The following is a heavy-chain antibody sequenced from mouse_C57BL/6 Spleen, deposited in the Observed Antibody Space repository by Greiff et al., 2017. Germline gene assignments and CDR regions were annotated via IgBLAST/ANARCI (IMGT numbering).Heavy chain of an antibody. CDR3: ARGGFYGSSYGAWFAY. V-gene: IGHV3-1*01. Sequence: EVQLQESGPGMVKPSQSLSLTCTVTGYSITSGYDWHLIRHFPGNKLEWMGYIRYSGSTNYNPSLKSRISITHDTSKNHFFLKLNSVTTEDTATYYCARGGFYGSSYGAWFAYWGQGTLVTVSA. CDR2: IRYSGST. CDR1: GYSITSGYD. D-gene: IGHD1-1*01. J-gene: IGHJ3*01.